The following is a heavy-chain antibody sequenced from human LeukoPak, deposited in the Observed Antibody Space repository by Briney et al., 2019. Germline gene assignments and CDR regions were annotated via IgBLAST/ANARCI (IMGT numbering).Heavy chain of an antibody. CDR3: ARAAGPGTVDS. CDR2: IYSGGNT. CDR1: GFTVRTNH. D-gene: IGHD1-1*01. J-gene: IGHJ4*02. Sequence: GGSLRLSCTASGFTVRTNHMSWVRQAPGKGLEWVSLIYSGGNTYYADSVKDRFIISRDNSKNTLYIQMNSLRAEDTAFYFCARAAGPGTVDSWGQGTLVTVSS. V-gene: IGHV3-66*01.